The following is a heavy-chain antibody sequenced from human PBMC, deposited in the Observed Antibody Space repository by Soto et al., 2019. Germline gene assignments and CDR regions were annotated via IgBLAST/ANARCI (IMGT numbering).Heavy chain of an antibody. Sequence: QVQLVQSGAEVKKPGASVKVSCKASGYTFTSYAMHWVRQAPGQRLEWMGWINAGNGNTKYSQKFQGRVTITRDTSASTAYMELSSLRSEDTAVYYWARGELVHYYYGMDVWGQGTTVTVSS. CDR2: INAGNGNT. CDR3: ARGELVHYYYGMDV. J-gene: IGHJ6*02. V-gene: IGHV1-3*01. CDR1: GYTFTSYA. D-gene: IGHD3-16*01.